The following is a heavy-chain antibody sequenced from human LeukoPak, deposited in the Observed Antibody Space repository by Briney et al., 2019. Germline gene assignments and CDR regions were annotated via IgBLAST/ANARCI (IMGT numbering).Heavy chain of an antibody. CDR1: GYTFTGYY. V-gene: IGHV1-2*06. D-gene: IGHD6-19*01. CDR2: ISPNSGGT. J-gene: IGHJ6*03. Sequence: ASVKVSCKASGYTFTGYYIHWVRQAPGQGLEWMGRISPNSGGTNYAQKFQGRVTMTRDRSISKAYMDLSRLRSDDTAVYYCARDLVAGTNLNYYYYYQMDVWGKGTTVTVSS. CDR3: ARDLVAGTNLNYYYYYQMDV.